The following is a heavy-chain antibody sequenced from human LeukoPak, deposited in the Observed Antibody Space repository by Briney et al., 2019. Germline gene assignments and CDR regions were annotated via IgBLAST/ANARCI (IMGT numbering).Heavy chain of an antibody. CDR2: ISSSSSYT. Sequence: GGSLRLSCAASGFTFSSYSMNWVRQAPGKGLEWVSSISSSSSYTSYADSVKGRFTISRDNAKNSLYLQMNSLRAEDTAVYYCARDLRYSSSSQTSYGMDVWGQGTTVTVSS. J-gene: IGHJ6*02. CDR3: ARDLRYSSSSQTSYGMDV. V-gene: IGHV3-21*01. CDR1: GFTFSSYS. D-gene: IGHD6-6*01.